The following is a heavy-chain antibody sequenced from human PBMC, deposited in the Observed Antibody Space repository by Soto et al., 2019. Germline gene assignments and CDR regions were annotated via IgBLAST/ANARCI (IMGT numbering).Heavy chain of an antibody. D-gene: IGHD3-22*01. CDR2: IYYSGST. CDR1: GGSISSSSYY. Sequence: SETLSLTCTVSGGSISSSSYYWGWIRQPPGKGLEWIGNIYYSGSTYYSPSLKSRVTISVDTSKNQFSLRLSSVTAADTAVYYCMLGSGWKDFDYWGQGTLVTVSS. V-gene: IGHV4-39*01. CDR3: MLGSGWKDFDY. J-gene: IGHJ4*02.